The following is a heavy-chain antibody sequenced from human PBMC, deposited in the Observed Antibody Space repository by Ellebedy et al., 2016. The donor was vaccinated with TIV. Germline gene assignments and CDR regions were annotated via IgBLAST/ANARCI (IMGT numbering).Heavy chain of an antibody. CDR2: ISGSGGST. V-gene: IGHV3-23*01. Sequence: GGSLRLSXAASGFTFSSYAMSWVRQAPGKGLEWVSAISGSGGSTYYADSVKGRFTISRDNSKNTLYLQMNSLRAEDTAVYYCAKKAAIEEGTASYYYYMDVWGKGTTVTVSS. CDR3: AKKAAIEEGTASYYYYMDV. CDR1: GFTFSSYA. D-gene: IGHD2-2*01. J-gene: IGHJ6*03.